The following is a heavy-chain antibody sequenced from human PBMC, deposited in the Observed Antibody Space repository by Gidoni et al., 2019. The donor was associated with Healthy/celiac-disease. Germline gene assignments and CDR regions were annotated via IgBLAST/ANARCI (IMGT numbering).Heavy chain of an antibody. V-gene: IGHV4-61*02. CDR1: GGSIRSGSYY. D-gene: IGHD6-13*01. CDR3: ARGLPDSSSWFNWFDP. J-gene: IGHJ5*02. CDR2: IYTSGST. Sequence: QVQLQESGPGLGKPSQTLSLPCTVPGGSIRSGSYYWSWIRPHAGKGLEWIGRIYTSGSTNYNPSLKSRVTISVDTSKNQFSLKLSSVTAADTAVYYCARGLPDSSSWFNWFDPWGQGTLVTVSS.